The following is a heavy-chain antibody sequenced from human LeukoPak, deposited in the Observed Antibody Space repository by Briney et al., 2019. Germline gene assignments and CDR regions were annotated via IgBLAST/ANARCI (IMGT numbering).Heavy chain of an antibody. J-gene: IGHJ4*02. CDR3: ARAGDSSSWYPLDY. CDR2: IYYSGST. Sequence: PSETLSLTCTVSGGSISSYYWSWIRQPPGKGLEWIGYIYYSGSTNYNPSLKSRVTISVGTSKNQFSLKLSSVTAADTAVYYCARAGDSSSWYPLDYWGQGTLVTVSS. V-gene: IGHV4-59*08. D-gene: IGHD6-13*01. CDR1: GGSISSYY.